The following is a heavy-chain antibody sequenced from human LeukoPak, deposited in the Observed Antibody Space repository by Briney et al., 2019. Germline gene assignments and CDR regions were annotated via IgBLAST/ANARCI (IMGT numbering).Heavy chain of an antibody. CDR2: IVVCSGNT. V-gene: IGHV1-58*02. J-gene: IGHJ3*02. D-gene: IGHD3-10*01. CDR3: AADLHALWFGELLSSYAFDI. Sequence: SVKVSCKASGFTFTSSAMQWVRQARGQRLEWIGWIVVCSGNTNYAQKFQERVTITRDMSTSTAYMELSSLRSEDTAVYYCAADLHALWFGELLSSYAFDIWGQGTMVTVSS. CDR1: GFTFTSSA.